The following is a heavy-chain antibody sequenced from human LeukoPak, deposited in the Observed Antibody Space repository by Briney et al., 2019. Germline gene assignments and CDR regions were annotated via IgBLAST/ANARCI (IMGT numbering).Heavy chain of an antibody. CDR2: IYTSGNT. Sequence: PSETLSLTCTVSGGSISSHYWSWIRQPAGEGLEWIGRIYTSGNTNYNPSLKSRVTMSVDTSKNQFSLKLSSVTAADTAVYYCAGQWLANWFDPWGQGTLVTVSS. CDR1: GGSISSHY. D-gene: IGHD6-19*01. J-gene: IGHJ5*02. CDR3: AGQWLANWFDP. V-gene: IGHV4-4*07.